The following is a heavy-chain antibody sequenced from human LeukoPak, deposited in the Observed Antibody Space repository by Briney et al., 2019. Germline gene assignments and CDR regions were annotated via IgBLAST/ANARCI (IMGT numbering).Heavy chain of an antibody. CDR2: IRSKAYGGTT. CDR1: GFTFGDYA. Sequence: QPGGSLRLSCTASGFTFGDYAMSWFRQAPGKGLEWVGFIRSKAYGGTTENAASVKGRFTISRDDSKSIAYLQMNSLKTEDTAVYYCARGGVYCRSVSCSVDYWGQGILVTVSS. J-gene: IGHJ4*02. CDR3: ARGGVYCRSVSCSVDY. V-gene: IGHV3-49*03. D-gene: IGHD2-2*01.